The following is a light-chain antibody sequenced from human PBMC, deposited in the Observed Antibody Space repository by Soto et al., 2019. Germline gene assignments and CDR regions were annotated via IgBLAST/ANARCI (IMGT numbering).Light chain of an antibody. CDR2: AAS. J-gene: IGKJ1*01. Sequence: IPVSKSATTLSTSLGDRVTITCRASQSISSWLAWYQQKPGKAPKLLIYAASNLQSGVPARFSGSGSGTDFTLTISSLQSEDLAVYFCLQYNHWCTFGQGTKVDIK. CDR1: QSISSW. CDR3: LQYNHWCT. V-gene: IGKV1-5*01.